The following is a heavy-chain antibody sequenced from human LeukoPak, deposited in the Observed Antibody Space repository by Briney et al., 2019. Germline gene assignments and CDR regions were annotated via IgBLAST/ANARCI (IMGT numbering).Heavy chain of an antibody. V-gene: IGHV4-59*01. D-gene: IGHD2-2*02. J-gene: IGHJ6*02. CDR1: GVSISSYY. CDR2: IYYSGST. Sequence: SETLSLTCTVSGVSISSYYWSWIRQPPGKGLEWIGYIYYSGSTNYNPSLKSRVTISVDTSKNQFSLKLSSVTAADTAVYYCARAKGPTVVPAAIGRFYYYYGMDVWGQGTTVTVSS. CDR3: ARAKGPTVVPAAIGRFYYYYGMDV.